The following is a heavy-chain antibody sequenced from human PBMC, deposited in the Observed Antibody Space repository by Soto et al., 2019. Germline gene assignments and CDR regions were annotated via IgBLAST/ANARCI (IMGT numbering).Heavy chain of an antibody. D-gene: IGHD2-2*02. V-gene: IGHV1-2*02. Sequence: ASVKVSCKSSGYTFSGYYIHWLRQAPGQGLEWMGWINPNSGGTNYAQKFQGRVTVTRGTPTSTAYMELSRLTSDDTAVYYCARSLTEGYCTITGCYTRPLYGMDVWGQGTTVTVSS. J-gene: IGHJ6*02. CDR1: GYTFSGYY. CDR3: ARSLTEGYCTITGCYTRPLYGMDV. CDR2: INPNSGGT.